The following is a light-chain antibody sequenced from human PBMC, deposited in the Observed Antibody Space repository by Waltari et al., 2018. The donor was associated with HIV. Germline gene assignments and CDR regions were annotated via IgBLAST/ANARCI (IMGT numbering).Light chain of an antibody. CDR2: GAS. Sequence: DIQMTQSPNSLSAYVGQTVIISCRASQGISTDLTLYQKKEGKAPKLLIFGASNLQSGVPSRFSGSGSGTDFTLIISSLHPEDFASYFCQPSHSAPWTFGRGTNVEV. J-gene: IGKJ1*01. CDR1: QGISTD. V-gene: IGKV1-39*01. CDR3: QPSHSAPWT.